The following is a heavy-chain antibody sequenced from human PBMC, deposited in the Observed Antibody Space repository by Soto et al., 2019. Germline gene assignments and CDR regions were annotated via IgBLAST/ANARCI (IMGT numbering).Heavy chain of an antibody. J-gene: IGHJ6*03. D-gene: IGHD3-10*01. CDR2: IIPILGTG. Sequence: QVQLVQSGPEVQKSGSSVKVSCKLSGGTFTSETISWVRQAPGQGLEWMGRIIPILGTGNYAQKFQGRITITEDKSTNTGYMELSSLTSEDTAVYFCEREEGSYNMGTFPFYSMYVWGNGTTVTVSS. CDR3: EREEGSYNMGTFPFYSMYV. V-gene: IGHV1-69*08. CDR1: GGTFTSET.